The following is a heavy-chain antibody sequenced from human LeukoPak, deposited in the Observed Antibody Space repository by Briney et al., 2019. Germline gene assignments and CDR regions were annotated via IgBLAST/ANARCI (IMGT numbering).Heavy chain of an antibody. CDR2: IYSGGST. Sequence: GGSLRLSCAASGFTVSSNYMSWVRQAPGKGLEWVSVIYSGGSTYYADSVKGRFTIPRDNSKNTLYLQMNSLRAEDTAVYYCARSYSSGWYDSWGQGTLVTVSS. D-gene: IGHD6-13*01. CDR3: ARSYSSGWYDS. J-gene: IGHJ4*02. V-gene: IGHV3-53*01. CDR1: GFTVSSNY.